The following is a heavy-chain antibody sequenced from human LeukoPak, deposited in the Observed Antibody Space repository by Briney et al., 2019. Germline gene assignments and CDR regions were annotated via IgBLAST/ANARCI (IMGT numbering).Heavy chain of an antibody. CDR2: INPSGGST. CDR3: ARVGHVLRYFDWLSIGAFDI. J-gene: IGHJ3*02. V-gene: IGHV1-46*01. D-gene: IGHD3-9*01. CDR1: GGTFSSYA. Sequence: GASVKVSCKASGGTFSSYAISWVRQAPGQGLEWMGIINPSGGSTSYAQKFQGRVTMTRDTSTSTVYMGLSSLRSEDTAVYYCARVGHVLRYFDWLSIGAFDIWGQGTMVTVSS.